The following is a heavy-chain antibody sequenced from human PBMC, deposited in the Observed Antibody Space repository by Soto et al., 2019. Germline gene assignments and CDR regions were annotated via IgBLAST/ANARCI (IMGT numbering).Heavy chain of an antibody. CDR2: ISYDGSNK. J-gene: IGHJ4*02. D-gene: IGHD4-17*01. CDR3: AKDGHGDLRGPFDY. Sequence: VGSLRLSCAASGFTFSSYGMHWVRQAPGKGLEWVAVISYDGSNKYYADSVKGRFTISRDNSKNTLYLQMNSLRAEDTAVYYCAKDGHGDLRGPFDYWGQGTLVTVSS. CDR1: GFTFSSYG. V-gene: IGHV3-30*18.